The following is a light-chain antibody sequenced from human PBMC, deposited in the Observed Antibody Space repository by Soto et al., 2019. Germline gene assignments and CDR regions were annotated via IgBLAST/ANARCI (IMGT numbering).Light chain of an antibody. J-gene: IGKJ4*01. V-gene: IGKV3-11*01. Sequence: EIVLTQSPATLSLSPGETATLSCRASQSVRNYLAWYQQKPGQAPRLLIYDASNRATGIPARFSGTGSETDFTLTISSLEPEDVAVYYCQQFFRIPLTFGGGTKVEIK. CDR2: DAS. CDR3: QQFFRIPLT. CDR1: QSVRNY.